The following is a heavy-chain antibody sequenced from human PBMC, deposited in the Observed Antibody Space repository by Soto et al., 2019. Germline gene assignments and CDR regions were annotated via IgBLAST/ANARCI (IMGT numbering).Heavy chain of an antibody. J-gene: IGHJ6*03. CDR2: ISGSSGST. CDR3: AKAPKYYYYYMDV. V-gene: IGHV3-23*01. Sequence: GGSLRLSCAASGFTFSSYAMSWVRQAPGKGLEWVSAISGSSGSTYYADSVKGRFTISRDNSKNTLYLQMNSLRAEDTAVYYCAKAPKYYYYYMDVWGKGTTVTVSS. CDR1: GFTFSSYA.